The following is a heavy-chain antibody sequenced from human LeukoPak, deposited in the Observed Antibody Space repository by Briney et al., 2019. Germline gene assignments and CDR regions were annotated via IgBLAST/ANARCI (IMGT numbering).Heavy chain of an antibody. CDR3: AKGPGSYYDFWSGSN. Sequence: GGSLRLSCAASGFTFSSYAMSWVRQAPGKGLEWVSGISGSGGNTYYADSVKGRFTISRDNSKNTLYLQMNSLRVEDTAVYYCAKGPGSYYDFWSGSNWGQGTLVTASS. CDR2: ISGSGGNT. D-gene: IGHD3-3*01. CDR1: GFTFSSYA. V-gene: IGHV3-23*01. J-gene: IGHJ4*02.